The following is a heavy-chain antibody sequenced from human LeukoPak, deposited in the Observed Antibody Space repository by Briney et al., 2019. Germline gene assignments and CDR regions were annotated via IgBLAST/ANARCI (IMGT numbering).Heavy chain of an antibody. CDR2: IYYSGST. V-gene: IGHV4-30-4*08. CDR1: GGSVSSGDYY. D-gene: IGHD6-19*01. J-gene: IGHJ3*02. Sequence: SQTLSLTCTVSGGSVSSGDYYWTWIRPPPGKGLEWIGYIYYSGSTYYNPSLKSRVTISVDTSKNQFSLKLRSVTPADTAVYYCARDREQFLPGAFDIWGHGTMVPSLQ. CDR3: ARDREQFLPGAFDI.